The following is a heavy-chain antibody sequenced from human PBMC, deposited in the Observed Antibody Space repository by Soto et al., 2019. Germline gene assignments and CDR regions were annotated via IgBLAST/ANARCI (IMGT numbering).Heavy chain of an antibody. CDR2: ISSSGSTI. Sequence: EVQLVEYGGGLVQPGGSLRLSCAASGFTFSSYEMNWVRQAPGKGLEWVSYISSSGSTIYYADSVKGRFTISKDTAKNSLYLQMNSLRAEDTAVYYCARGGLDYGDYVRYWGQGTLVTVSS. CDR1: GFTFSSYE. V-gene: IGHV3-48*03. CDR3: ARGGLDYGDYVRY. J-gene: IGHJ4*02. D-gene: IGHD4-17*01.